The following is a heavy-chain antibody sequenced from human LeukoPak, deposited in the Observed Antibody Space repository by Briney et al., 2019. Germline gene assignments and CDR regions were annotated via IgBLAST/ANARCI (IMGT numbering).Heavy chain of an antibody. CDR1: GGSISSYY. V-gene: IGHV4-59*01. CDR3: ARELSIAPYYFDY. CDR2: IYYSGST. D-gene: IGHD6-13*01. J-gene: IGHJ4*02. Sequence: SETLSLTCAVSGGSISSYYWSWIRQPPGKGLEWIGYIYYSGSTNYNPSLKSRDTISVDTSKNHFSLKLSSVAAAETAVYYCARELSIAPYYFDYWGQGTLVTVSS.